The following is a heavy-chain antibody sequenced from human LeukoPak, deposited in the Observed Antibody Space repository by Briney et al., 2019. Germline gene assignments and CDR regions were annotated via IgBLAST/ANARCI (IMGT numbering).Heavy chain of an antibody. CDR3: ASRRGATRGFDY. CDR1: GASISSFY. D-gene: IGHD1-26*01. CDR2: ISYTGGT. V-gene: IGHV4-59*01. J-gene: IGHJ4*02. Sequence: SETLSLTCTVAGASISSFYWSWVRQSPGKGLEWIGYISYTGGTTYNPALKGRVTISIDTSKSQFTLKLSSVTASDTAVYYCASRRGATRGFDYWGQGTLVTVSS.